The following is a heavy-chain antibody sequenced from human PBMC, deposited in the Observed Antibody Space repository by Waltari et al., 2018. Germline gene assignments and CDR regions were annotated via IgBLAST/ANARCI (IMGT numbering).Heavy chain of an antibody. D-gene: IGHD2-15*01. Sequence: QVQLQESGPGLVKPSETLSLTCAVSGYSISSGYYWGWIRQPPGKGLEWIGSIYHSGNTYYNPSRKSRVTISVDTSKNQFSLRLSSVTAADTAVYYCASRGYSSLPFGYGMDVWGQGTTVTVSS. J-gene: IGHJ6*02. CDR3: ASRGYSSLPFGYGMDV. CDR2: IYHSGNT. V-gene: IGHV4-38-2*01. CDR1: GYSISSGYY.